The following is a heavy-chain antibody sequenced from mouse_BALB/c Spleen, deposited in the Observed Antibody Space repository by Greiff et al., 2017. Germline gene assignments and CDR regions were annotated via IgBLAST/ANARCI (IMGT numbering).Heavy chain of an antibody. J-gene: IGHJ4*01. D-gene: IGHD2-10*02. CDR3: ARGGKYGNYGAMDY. V-gene: IGHV1S56*01. Sequence: QVHVKQSGPELVKPGASVRISCKASGYTFTSYYIHWVKQRPGQGLEWIGWIYPGNVNTKYNEKFKGKATLTADKSSSTAYMQLSSLTSEDSAVYFCARGGKYGNYGAMDYWGQGTSVTVSS. CDR2: IYPGNVNT. CDR1: GYTFTSYY.